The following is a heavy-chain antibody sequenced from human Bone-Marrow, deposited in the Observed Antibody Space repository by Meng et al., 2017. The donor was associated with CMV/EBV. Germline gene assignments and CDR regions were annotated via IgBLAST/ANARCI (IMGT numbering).Heavy chain of an antibody. J-gene: IGHJ6*02. CDR3: ARSLGREYSSFYYYYGMDV. D-gene: IGHD6-6*01. CDR1: GGSISSSSYY. Sequence: SETLSLTCTVSGGSISSSSYYWGWIRQPPGKGLEWIGSIYYSGSTNYNPSLKSRVTISVDTSKNQFSLKLSSVTAADTAVYYCARSLGREYSSFYYYYGMDVWGQGTTVTVSS. CDR2: IYYSGST. V-gene: IGHV4-39*07.